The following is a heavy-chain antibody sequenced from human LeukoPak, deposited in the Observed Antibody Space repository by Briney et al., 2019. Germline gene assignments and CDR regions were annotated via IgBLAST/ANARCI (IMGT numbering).Heavy chain of an antibody. D-gene: IGHD2/OR15-2a*01. V-gene: IGHV3-53*01. CDR2: IYSGGTT. Sequence: GGSLRLSCAASGFTFSSYWMSWVRQAPGKGLEWVSLIYSGGTTYYADSVKGRFTISRDNSKNTVHLQMNNLRAEDTAMYFCARRLYIVRGAFDIWGQGTMVTVSS. CDR3: ARRLYIVRGAFDI. CDR1: GFTFSSYW. J-gene: IGHJ3*02.